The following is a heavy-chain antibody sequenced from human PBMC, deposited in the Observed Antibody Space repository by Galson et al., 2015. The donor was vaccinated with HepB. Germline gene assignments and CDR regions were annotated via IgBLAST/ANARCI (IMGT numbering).Heavy chain of an antibody. CDR2: IIPIFGIA. Sequence: SVKVSCKASGGTFSSYAISWVRQAPGQGLEWMGGIIPIFGIANYAQKFQGRVTITADESTSTAYMELSSLRSEDTAVYYCARDFKCKVARTLGYCSGGSHYMDVWGQGTTVTVSS. D-gene: IGHD2-15*01. CDR3: ARDFKCKVARTLGYCSGGSHYMDV. V-gene: IGHV1-69*13. J-gene: IGHJ6*02. CDR1: GGTFSSYA.